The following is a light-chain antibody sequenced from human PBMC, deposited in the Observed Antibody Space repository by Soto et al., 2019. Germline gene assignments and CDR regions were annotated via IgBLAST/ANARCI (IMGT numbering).Light chain of an antibody. CDR2: GAS. Sequence: EIVMTQSPATLSVSPGERATLSCRASQSVSSNLAWYKQKPGQAPRLLIYGASTRATGIPARFSGSGPGTEFTLTISSLQSEDFAVYYCQQYNNWPPWTFGQGTKVEIK. CDR1: QSVSSN. CDR3: QQYNNWPPWT. V-gene: IGKV3-15*01. J-gene: IGKJ1*01.